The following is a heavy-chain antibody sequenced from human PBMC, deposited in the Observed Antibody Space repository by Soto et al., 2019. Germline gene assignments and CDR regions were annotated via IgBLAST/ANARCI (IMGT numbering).Heavy chain of an antibody. Sequence: TSETLSLTCTVSGGSISSGGYYWSWIRQHPGKGLEWIGYIYYSGSTYYNPSLKSRVTISVDTSKNQFSLKLSSVTAADTAVYYCARADFPAAGLGVRRGYAFDIWGQGTMVTVSS. D-gene: IGHD6-13*01. CDR3: ARADFPAAGLGVRRGYAFDI. CDR1: GGSISSGGYY. V-gene: IGHV4-31*03. CDR2: IYYSGST. J-gene: IGHJ3*02.